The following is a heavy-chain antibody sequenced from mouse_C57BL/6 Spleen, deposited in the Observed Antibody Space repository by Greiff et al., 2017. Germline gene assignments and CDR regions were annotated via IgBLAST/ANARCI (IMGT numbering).Heavy chain of an antibody. Sequence: EVQLQQSGPGLVKPSQSLSLTCSVTGYSITSGYYWNWIRQFPGNKLEWMGYISYDGSNNYNPSLKNRISITRDTSKNQFFLKLNSVTTEDTATYYCANYYGNGMDYWGQGTSVTVSS. D-gene: IGHD2-1*01. V-gene: IGHV3-6*01. J-gene: IGHJ4*01. CDR3: ANYYGNGMDY. CDR2: ISYDGSN. CDR1: GYSITSGYY.